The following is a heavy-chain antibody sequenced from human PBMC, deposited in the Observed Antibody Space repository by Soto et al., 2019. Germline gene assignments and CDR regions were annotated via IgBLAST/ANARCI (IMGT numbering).Heavy chain of an antibody. CDR1: GFTFSSYE. CDR2: ISSSGSTI. CDR3: ARGTPPLTAGGFDI. D-gene: IGHD6-13*01. J-gene: IGHJ3*02. Sequence: GGSLRLSCAASGFTFSSYEMNWVRQAPGKGLEWVSYISSSGSTIYYADSVKGRFTISRDNAKNSLYLQMKSLRAEDTAVYYRARGTPPLTAGGFDIWGQGTMVTVSS. V-gene: IGHV3-48*03.